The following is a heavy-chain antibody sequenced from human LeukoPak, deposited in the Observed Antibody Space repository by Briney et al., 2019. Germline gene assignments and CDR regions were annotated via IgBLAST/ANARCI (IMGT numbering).Heavy chain of an antibody. CDR3: ARLVGATYNFDY. Sequence: SETLSLTCTVSGGSISTYYWSWIRQPPGKGLEWIGYIHYSGSTNYNPSLKSRVTISVDTSKDQFSLKLSSVTAADTAVYYCARLVGATYNFDYWGQGTLVTVSS. J-gene: IGHJ4*02. CDR2: IHYSGST. V-gene: IGHV4-59*08. D-gene: IGHD1-26*01. CDR1: GGSISTYY.